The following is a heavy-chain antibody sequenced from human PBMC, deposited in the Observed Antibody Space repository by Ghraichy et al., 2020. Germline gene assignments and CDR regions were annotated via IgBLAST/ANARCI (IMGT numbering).Heavy chain of an antibody. J-gene: IGHJ3*02. D-gene: IGHD3-9*01. Sequence: ASVKVSCKASGYTFTGYHFYWVRQAPGQGLEWMGRLNPDTGGTNYAQKFQDRVTMTRDTSISTAYMELSRLNSDDTAVYYCARDGGLYYDLLTGTKLAAFDIWGQGTMVTVSS. CDR1: GYTFTGYH. V-gene: IGHV1-2*06. CDR2: LNPDTGGT. CDR3: ARDGGLYYDLLTGTKLAAFDI.